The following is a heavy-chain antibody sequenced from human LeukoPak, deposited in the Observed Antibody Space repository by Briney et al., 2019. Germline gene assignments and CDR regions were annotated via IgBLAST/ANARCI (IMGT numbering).Heavy chain of an antibody. CDR3: ARLYRGVRGVIGYFDY. CDR2: IYTSGST. V-gene: IGHV4-61*02. Sequence: SQTLSLTCTVSGGSISSGSYYRSWIRQPAGKGLEWIGRIYTSGSTNYNPSLKSRVTISVDTSKNQFSLKLSSVTAADTAVYYCARLYRGVRGVIGYFDYWGQGTLVTVSS. J-gene: IGHJ4*02. CDR1: GGSISSGSYY. D-gene: IGHD3-10*01.